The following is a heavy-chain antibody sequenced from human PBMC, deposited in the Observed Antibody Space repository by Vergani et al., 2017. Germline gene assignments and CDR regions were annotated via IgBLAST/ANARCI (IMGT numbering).Heavy chain of an antibody. CDR2: IYHSGST. J-gene: IGHJ3*02. V-gene: IGHV4-4*03. Sequence: QVQLQESGPGLVKPPGTLSLTCAVSGGSIRDTHWWRWVRQSPGKGLEWIGEIYHSGSTNYNPSLQSRVTISVDKSKSQFSLRLTSVTAADTAVYYCARVGLQLWRTFDIWGQGTMVTVSS. CDR1: GGSIRDTHW. D-gene: IGHD5-18*01. CDR3: ARVGLQLWRTFDI.